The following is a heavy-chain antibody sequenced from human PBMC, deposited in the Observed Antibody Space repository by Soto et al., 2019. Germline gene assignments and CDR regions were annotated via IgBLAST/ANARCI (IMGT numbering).Heavy chain of an antibody. CDR3: AKAHGGVVPAARDYYYYGMDV. CDR2: ISWNSGSI. D-gene: IGHD2-2*01. J-gene: IGHJ6*02. CDR1: GFTFDDYA. V-gene: IGHV3-9*01. Sequence: GGSLRLSCAASGFTFDDYAMHWVRRAPGKGLEWVSGISWNSGSIGYADSVKGRFTISRDNAKNSLYLQMNSLRAEDTALYYCAKAHGGVVPAARDYYYYGMDVWGQGTTVTVSS.